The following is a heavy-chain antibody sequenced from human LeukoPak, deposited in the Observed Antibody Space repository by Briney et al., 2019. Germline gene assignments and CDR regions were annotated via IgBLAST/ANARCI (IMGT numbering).Heavy chain of an antibody. D-gene: IGHD3-3*01. CDR3: ARHLNYDFWSSPISGGYNWFDP. V-gene: IGHV1-8*01. CDR2: MNPNSGNT. Sequence: GASVKVSCKASGYTFTSYDINWVRQATGQGLEWMGWMNPNSGNTGYAQKFQGRVTMTRNTSISTAYMELSSLRSEDTAVYYCARHLNYDFWSSPISGGYNWFDPWGQGTLVTVSP. CDR1: GYTFTSYD. J-gene: IGHJ5*02.